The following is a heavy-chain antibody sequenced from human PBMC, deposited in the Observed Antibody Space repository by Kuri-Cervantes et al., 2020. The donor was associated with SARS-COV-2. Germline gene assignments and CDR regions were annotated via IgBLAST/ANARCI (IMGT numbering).Heavy chain of an antibody. J-gene: IGHJ4*02. D-gene: IGHD3-3*01. CDR3: ARHEGLYDFWSGYYAH. CDR2: IYTTGST. Sequence: LRLSCTVSGGSINSAYSYWTWIRQPAGKGLEYIGYIYTTGSTNYNPPLKSRVTISVDTSKNQFSLKLTSVTAADTAMYYCARHEGLYDFWSGYYAHWGQGTLVTVSS. V-gene: IGHV4-61*09. CDR1: GGSINSAYSY.